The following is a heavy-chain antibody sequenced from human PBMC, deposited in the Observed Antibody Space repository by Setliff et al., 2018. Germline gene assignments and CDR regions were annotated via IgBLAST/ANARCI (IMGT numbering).Heavy chain of an antibody. CDR1: GFRFTNFG. V-gene: IGHV1-18*01. D-gene: IGHD2-15*01. Sequence: ASVKVSCKTSGFRFTNFGFSWVRQAPGQGLEWLGSISPYSGNTNFPQWLQDRVTMTIDTSATTVYMELKSLRSDDTAVYYCARSRAPRVVLAADFDLWGQGTLVTVSS. CDR3: ARSRAPRVVLAADFDL. J-gene: IGHJ4*02. CDR2: ISPYSGNT.